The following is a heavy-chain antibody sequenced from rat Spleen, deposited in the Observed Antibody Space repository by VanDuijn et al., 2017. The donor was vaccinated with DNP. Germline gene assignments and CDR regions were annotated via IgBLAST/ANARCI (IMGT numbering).Heavy chain of an antibody. J-gene: IGHJ2*01. CDR1: GFSLTSYG. CDR2: IWSGGST. V-gene: IGHV2-16*01. D-gene: IGHD1-12*02. CDR3: ASPYYDGTFYYYFDH. Sequence: PSRTLSLTCTVSGFSLTSYGVSWVRQPPGKGLEWIAAIWSGGSTDYNSALKSRLSISRDTSKSQVLLKMNSLQTEDTAMYFCASPYYDGTFYYYFDHWGQGVMVTVSS.